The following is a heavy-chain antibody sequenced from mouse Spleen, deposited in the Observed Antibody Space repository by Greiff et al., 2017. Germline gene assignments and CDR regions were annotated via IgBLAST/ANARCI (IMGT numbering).Heavy chain of an antibody. J-gene: IGHJ4*01. Sequence: VQLQQPGAELVKPGASVKLSCKASGYTFTSYWMQWVKQRPGQGLEWIGEIDPSDSYTNYNQKFKGKATLTVDTSSSTAYMQLSSLTSEDSAVYYCAIKNYLYAMDYWGQGTSVTVSS. V-gene: IGHV1-50*01. CDR1: GYTFTSYW. D-gene: IGHD5-5*01. CDR3: AIKNYLYAMDY. CDR2: IDPSDSYT.